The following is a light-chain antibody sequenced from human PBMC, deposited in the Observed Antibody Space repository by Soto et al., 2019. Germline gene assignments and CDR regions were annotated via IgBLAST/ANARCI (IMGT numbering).Light chain of an antibody. CDR2: DAS. V-gene: IGKV3-15*01. J-gene: IGKJ5*01. CDR1: QSLRSS. Sequence: ETMMTQSPDTLSVSLGDRSTLSCRASQSLRSSLAWYQQKPGQAPRLLIYDASTRATGVSARFSGGGSGTKFTRSISSLQSEDFALYYCQQYNNWPPSITFGQGTRLEIK. CDR3: QQYNNWPPSIT.